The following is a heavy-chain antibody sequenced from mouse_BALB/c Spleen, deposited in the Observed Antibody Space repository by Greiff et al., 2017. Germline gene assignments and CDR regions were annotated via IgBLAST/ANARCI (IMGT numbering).Heavy chain of an antibody. Sequence: VQLQQSGPGLVQPSQSLSITCTVSGFSLTSYGVHWVRQSPGKGLEWLGVIWSGGSTDDNAAFISRLSISKDNSKSQVFFKMNSLQANDTAIYYCARKGLITMDYWGQGTSVTVSS. CDR1: GFSLTSYG. D-gene: IGHD1-1*01. V-gene: IGHV2-2*02. CDR2: IWSGGST. CDR3: ARKGLITMDY. J-gene: IGHJ4*01.